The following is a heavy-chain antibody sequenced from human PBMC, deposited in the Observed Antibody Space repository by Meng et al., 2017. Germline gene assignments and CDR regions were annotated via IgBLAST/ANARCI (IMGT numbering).Heavy chain of an antibody. CDR3: ARGLRSPSPLGY. CDR1: GGSISSSNW. D-gene: IGHD3-10*01. CDR2: IYHSGST. V-gene: IGHV4-4*02. J-gene: IGHJ4*02. Sequence: QAPRQGPGPGLLKPSGTLSPTCAVSGGSISSSNWWSWVRQPPGKGLEWIGEIYHSGSTNYNPSLKSRVTISVDKSKNQFSRKLSSVTAADTAVYYCARGLRSPSPLGYWGQGTLVTVSS.